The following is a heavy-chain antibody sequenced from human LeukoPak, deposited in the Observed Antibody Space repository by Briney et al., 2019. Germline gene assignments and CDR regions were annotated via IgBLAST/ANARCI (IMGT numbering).Heavy chain of an antibody. J-gene: IGHJ4*02. D-gene: IGHD5-24*01. V-gene: IGHV3-21*01. CDR3: ARIGLGRDAYNSFDY. CDR2: ISGSSSHT. CDR1: GFTFSIYA. Sequence: GGSLRLSCAASGFTFSIYAMSWVRQAPGKGLEWVSGISGSSSHTMDADSVRGRFTISRDNVENSLYLQMNDLRGEDTAVYYCARIGLGRDAYNSFDYWGQGTLVTVSS.